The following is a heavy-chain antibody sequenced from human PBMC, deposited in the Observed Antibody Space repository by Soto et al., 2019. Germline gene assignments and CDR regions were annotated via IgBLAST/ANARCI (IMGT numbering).Heavy chain of an antibody. CDR2: IDWDDDK. CDR1: GFSLSTSGMC. J-gene: IGHJ6*02. D-gene: IGHD6-13*01. CDR3: ARIGGQGIAAAGTPYYGMDV. V-gene: IGHV2-70*01. Sequence: TLSLTCTFSGFSLSTSGMCVSWIRQPPGKALEWLALIDWDDDKYYSTSLKTRLTISKDTSKNQVVLTMTNMDPVDTATYYCARIGGQGIAAAGTPYYGMDVWGQGTTVTVSS.